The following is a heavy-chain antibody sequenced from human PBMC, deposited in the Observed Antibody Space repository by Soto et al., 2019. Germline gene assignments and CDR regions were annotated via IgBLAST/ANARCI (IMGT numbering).Heavy chain of an antibody. D-gene: IGHD6-13*01. J-gene: IGHJ5*02. CDR2: ISGSGSDT. CDR3: AKALYSSSHPPFDP. V-gene: IGHV3-23*01. CDR1: AFTFRSFA. Sequence: GGSLRLSCAASAFTFRSFAMNWVRQAPGKGLEWVSAISGSGSDTYYADSVKGRFTISRDNSENTLYLQMNSLRAEDTAVYYCAKALYSSSHPPFDPWGKGTPVTVSS.